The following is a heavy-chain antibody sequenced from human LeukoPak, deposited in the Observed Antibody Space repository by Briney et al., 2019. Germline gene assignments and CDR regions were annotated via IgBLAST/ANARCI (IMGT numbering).Heavy chain of an antibody. V-gene: IGHV4-34*01. CDR2: INHSGRT. J-gene: IGHJ4*02. CDR1: GGSFSDYF. D-gene: IGHD2-2*01. Sequence: SETLSLTCAVYGGSFSDYFWGWIRQPPGKGLEWIGEINHSGRTYYNPSLKSRVTISVDTSKNQFSLNLSSVTAADTAVYYCARNVVPAAAFDYWGQGTLVTVSS. CDR3: ARNVVPAAAFDY.